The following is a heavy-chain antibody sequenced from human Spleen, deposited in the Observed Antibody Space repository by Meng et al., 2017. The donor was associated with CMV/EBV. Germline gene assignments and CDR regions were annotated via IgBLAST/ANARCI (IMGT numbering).Heavy chain of an antibody. J-gene: IGHJ4*01. CDR3: AKDSYSKGDY. V-gene: IGHV3-7*01. Sequence: GESLKISCAASGFTVSDSWMSWVRQAPGKGLEWVANIKQDGSEKNYVDSVKGRFTISRDNAKNSLHLQMNSLRGEDTAMYYCAKDSYSKGDYWGHGTLVTVSS. D-gene: IGHD4-11*01. CDR1: GFTVSDSW. CDR2: IKQDGSEK.